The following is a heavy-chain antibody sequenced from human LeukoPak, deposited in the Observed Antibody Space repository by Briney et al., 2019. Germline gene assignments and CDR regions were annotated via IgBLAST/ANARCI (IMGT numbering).Heavy chain of an antibody. D-gene: IGHD3-10*01. Sequence: SETLSLTCTVSGGSISSGDYYWSWIRPPPGKGLEWVGYIYYSGSTYYNPSLKSRDTISVDTSKNQFSLKLSSVTAADTAVYYCARAGAQGSGSYSNFDYWGQGTLVTVSS. J-gene: IGHJ4*02. CDR2: IYYSGST. CDR3: ARAGAQGSGSYSNFDY. CDR1: GGSISSGDYY. V-gene: IGHV4-30-4*08.